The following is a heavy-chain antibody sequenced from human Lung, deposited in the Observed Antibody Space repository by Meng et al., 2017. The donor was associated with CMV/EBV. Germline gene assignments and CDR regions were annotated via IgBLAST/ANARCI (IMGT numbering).Heavy chain of an antibody. CDR3: AKVHWLPKFQNNYRYFAMDV. CDR2: INWIGASI. CDR1: GLWSDYYG. Sequence: LXCEFSGLWSDYYGTTCDRQVAEKVLEWDSGINWIGASIGYADSVRGRLIICTDNNREALYLQMNNLRAADTAVYYCAKVHWLPKFQNNYRYFAMDVXGQGXTVTVSS. V-gene: IGHV3-20*04. D-gene: IGHD5-12*01. J-gene: IGHJ6*02.